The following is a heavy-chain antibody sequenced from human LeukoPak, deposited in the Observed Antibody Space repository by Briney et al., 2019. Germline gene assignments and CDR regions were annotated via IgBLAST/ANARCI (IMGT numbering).Heavy chain of an antibody. D-gene: IGHD3-10*01. Sequence: PSETLSLTCTVSGDSISSGAYYWSWIRQPAGKGLEWIGRIYSNGNTNYKPSLKSRVTISLDTSKRQFSLQLTSVTAADTAMYYXXXDSVSWFGFDSWGQGTLVTVSS. V-gene: IGHV4-61*02. J-gene: IGHJ5*01. CDR3: XXDSVSWFGFDS. CDR2: IYSNGNT. CDR1: GDSISSGAYY.